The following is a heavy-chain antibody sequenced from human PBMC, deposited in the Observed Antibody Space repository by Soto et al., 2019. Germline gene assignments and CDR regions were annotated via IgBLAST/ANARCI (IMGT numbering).Heavy chain of an antibody. CDR2: INAGNGNT. CDR1: GFTFTNYS. J-gene: IGHJ4*02. V-gene: IGHV1-3*01. CDR3: ARAVGGPTSNLDS. Sequence: ASGKVSRKASGFTFTNYSIHCVRQAPGQRLEWMGWINAGNGNTKYSQKFQGRVTITRDTSASTAYMELSSLRSEDTAVYYCARAVGGPTSNLDSWGQGTLVTVS. D-gene: IGHD3-16*01.